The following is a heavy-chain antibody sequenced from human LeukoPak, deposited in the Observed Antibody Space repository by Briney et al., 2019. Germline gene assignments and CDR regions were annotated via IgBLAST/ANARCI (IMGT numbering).Heavy chain of an antibody. Sequence: SETLSLTCTVSGGSISSYYWSWIRQPPGKGLEWIGYIYYSGSTNYNPSLKSRVTISVDTSKNQFSLKLSSVTAADTAVYYCAGSMVRGVIPFYWGQGTLVTVSS. D-gene: IGHD3-10*01. CDR2: IYYSGST. V-gene: IGHV4-59*08. J-gene: IGHJ4*02. CDR3: AGSMVRGVIPFY. CDR1: GGSISSYY.